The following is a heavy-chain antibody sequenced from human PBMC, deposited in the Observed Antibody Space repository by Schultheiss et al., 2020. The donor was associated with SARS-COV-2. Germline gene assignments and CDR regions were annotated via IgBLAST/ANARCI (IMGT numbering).Heavy chain of an antibody. V-gene: IGHV3-66*02. J-gene: IGHJ4*02. Sequence: GSLRLSCAASGFTFSNAWMSWVRQAPGKGLEWVSGIGGSGDSTYYADPVKGRFTISRDNSKNTVYLQMNSLRAEDTAVYYCARIPRYYDFWSGFFDYWGQGTLVTVSS. CDR2: IGGSGDST. CDR1: GFTFSNAW. D-gene: IGHD3-3*01. CDR3: ARIPRYYDFWSGFFDY.